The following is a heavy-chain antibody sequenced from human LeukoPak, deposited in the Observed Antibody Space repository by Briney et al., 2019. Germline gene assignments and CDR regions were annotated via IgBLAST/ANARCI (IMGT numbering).Heavy chain of an antibody. CDR1: GYSISSDYY. J-gene: IGHJ5*02. CDR3: ARDGGGYCSGGSCYNWFDP. CDR2: INHSGTT. V-gene: IGHV4-38-2*02. Sequence: PSETLSLTCTVSGYSISSDYYWGWIRQPPGKGLKYIASINHSGTTYYNPSLESRVTISVDTVKNQFSLKLSSVTAADTAVYYCARDGGGYCSGGSCYNWFDPWGQGTLVTVSS. D-gene: IGHD2-15*01.